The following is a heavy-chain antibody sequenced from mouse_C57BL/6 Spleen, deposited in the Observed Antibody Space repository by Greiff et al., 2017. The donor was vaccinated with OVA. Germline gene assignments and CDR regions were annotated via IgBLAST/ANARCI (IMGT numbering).Heavy chain of an antibody. CDR3: ARALYYEYRAWFAY. CDR1: GYTFTDYY. Sequence: VQLQESGPELVKPGASVKISCKASGYTFTDYYINWVKQRPGQGLEWIGWIFPGSGSTYYNEKFKGKATLTVDKSSSTAYMLLSSLTSEDSAVYFCARALYYEYRAWFAYWGQGTLVTVSA. D-gene: IGHD2-4*01. J-gene: IGHJ3*01. CDR2: IFPGSGST. V-gene: IGHV1-75*01.